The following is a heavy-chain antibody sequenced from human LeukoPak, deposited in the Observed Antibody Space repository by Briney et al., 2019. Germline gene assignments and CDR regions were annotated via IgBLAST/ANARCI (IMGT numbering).Heavy chain of an antibody. V-gene: IGHV4-4*07. CDR2: IDSVGTS. CDR1: GGSINKYF. D-gene: IGHD3-10*01. CDR3: ARVCGSATNYRLCGFDV. Sequence: PSETLSLTCIDSGGSINKYFWSWIRQPAGKGLEWIGRIDSVGTSNYNPSLRGRVTMSVDTSKSHFSLEVTSMTAADTAMYYCARVCGSATNYRLCGFDVWGQGTVVTVSS. J-gene: IGHJ3*01.